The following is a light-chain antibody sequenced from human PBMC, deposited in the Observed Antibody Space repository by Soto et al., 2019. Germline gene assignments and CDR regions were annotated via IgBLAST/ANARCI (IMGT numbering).Light chain of an antibody. V-gene: IGKV3-20*01. J-gene: IGKJ1*01. CDR1: QSVSSSY. Sequence: EIVLTQSPGTLSLSPGERATLSCRSSQSVSSSYLDWYYQKPGQAPRLLIYDVSSRATGIPDRFSGSGSWTAFTLTITSLAPEDFPVYYCQQYCSSPTFGQGTKVEIK. CDR2: DVS. CDR3: QQYCSSPT.